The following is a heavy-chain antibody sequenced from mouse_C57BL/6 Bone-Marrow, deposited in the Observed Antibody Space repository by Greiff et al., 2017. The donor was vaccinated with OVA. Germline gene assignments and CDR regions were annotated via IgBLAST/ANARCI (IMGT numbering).Heavy chain of an antibody. Sequence: QVQLQQSGAELVKPGASVKMSCKASGYTFTSYWITWVKQRPGQGLEWIGDIYPGSGSTNYNEKFKSKATLTVDTSSSTAYMQLSSLTSEDSAVYYCARRGKNGSSYGRYFDVWGTGTTVTVSS. CDR2: IYPGSGST. J-gene: IGHJ1*03. D-gene: IGHD1-1*01. CDR1: GYTFTSYW. CDR3: ARRGKNGSSYGRYFDV. V-gene: IGHV1-55*01.